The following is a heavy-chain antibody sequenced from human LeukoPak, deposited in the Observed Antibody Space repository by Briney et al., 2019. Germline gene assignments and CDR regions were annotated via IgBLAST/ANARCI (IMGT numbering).Heavy chain of an antibody. CDR1: GYTFTSYN. D-gene: IGHD6-13*01. CDR3: ARDFIAAAGGCDY. J-gene: IGHJ4*02. CDR2: INPSGGST. Sequence: ASVKLSCKASGYTFTSYNMHWVRQAPGQGLEWMGIINPSGGSTSYAQKFQGRLTMTRDTSTSTVYMELSSLRSEDTAVYLCARDFIAAAGGCDYWGQGTLVTVSS. V-gene: IGHV1-46*01.